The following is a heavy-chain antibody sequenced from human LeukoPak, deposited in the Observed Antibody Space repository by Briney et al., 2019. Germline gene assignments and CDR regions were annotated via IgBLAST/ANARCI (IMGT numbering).Heavy chain of an antibody. V-gene: IGHV3-9*01. J-gene: IGHJ4*02. CDR2: ISCNSGSI. CDR1: GFTFVDYA. D-gene: IGHD3-10*01. Sequence: GGALRLSCGASGFTFVDYAMHTVRQAPGKGLEWVSGISCNSGSIGYADSVKGRFTISRDNAKNSVYLQMNSLRAEDTALYYCAKDRVTMVRGVDYWGQGTLVTVSS. CDR3: AKDRVTMVRGVDY.